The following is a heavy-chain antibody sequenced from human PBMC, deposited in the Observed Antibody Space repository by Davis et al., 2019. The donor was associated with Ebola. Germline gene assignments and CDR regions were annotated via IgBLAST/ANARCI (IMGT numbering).Heavy chain of an antibody. CDR3: ARFRRTFYYYYGMDV. D-gene: IGHD1/OR15-1a*01. CDR2: IYHSGST. CDR1: VFSLSSRNW. J-gene: IGHJ6*02. V-gene: IGHV4-4*02. Sequence: SETLSLTCAVSVFSLSSRNWWSWVRQPPGKGLEWIGEIYHSGSTNYNPSLKSRVTISVDTSKNQFSLKLSSVTAADTAVYYCARFRRTFYYYYGMDVWGQGTTVTVSS.